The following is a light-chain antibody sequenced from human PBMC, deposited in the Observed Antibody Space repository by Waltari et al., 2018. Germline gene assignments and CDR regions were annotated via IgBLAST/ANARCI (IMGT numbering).Light chain of an antibody. CDR2: GAS. CDR1: QSVSSHF. J-gene: IGKJ4*01. CDR3: QQYVSSPLT. V-gene: IGKV3-20*01. Sequence: TQSPGTLSLSPGERATLSCRASQSVSSHFLAWYQQKPGQAPRLLISGASSRATGIPDRFSGSGSGTGFTLTISRLEPEDFAVYYCQQYVSSPLTFGGGTKVEIK.